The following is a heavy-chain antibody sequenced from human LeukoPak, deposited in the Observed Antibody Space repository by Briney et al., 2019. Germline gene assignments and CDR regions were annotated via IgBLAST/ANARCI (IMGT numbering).Heavy chain of an antibody. CDR2: INHSGSA. J-gene: IGHJ4*02. D-gene: IGHD6-19*01. CDR1: GGSFSGYY. V-gene: IGHV4-34*01. CDR3: VTEYSSGLTFDY. Sequence: LTCAXXGGSFSGYYWSWIRQPPGKGLEWIAEINHSGSANYNPSLTSRGTISVDTSKNQFSLMLSSVTAADTAVYYCVTEYSSGLTFDYWGQGTLVTLSS.